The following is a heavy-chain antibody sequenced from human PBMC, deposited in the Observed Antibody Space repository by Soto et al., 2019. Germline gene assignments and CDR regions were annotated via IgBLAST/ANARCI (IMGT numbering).Heavy chain of an antibody. CDR3: ATYITGTTFFDY. CDR2: FDPEDGET. J-gene: IGHJ4*02. CDR1: GYTLTELS. D-gene: IGHD1-7*01. Sequence: GASVKVSCKVSGYTLTELSMHWVRQAPGKGLEWMGGFDPEDGETIYAQKFQGRVTMTEDTSTDTAYMELSSLRSEDTAVYYCATYITGTTFFDYWGQGTLVTVSS. V-gene: IGHV1-24*01.